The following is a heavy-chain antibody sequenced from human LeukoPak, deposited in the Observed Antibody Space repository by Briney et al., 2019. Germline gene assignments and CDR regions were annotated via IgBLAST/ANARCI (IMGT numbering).Heavy chain of an antibody. D-gene: IGHD6-19*01. Sequence: PGGSLRLSCAASGFTFSTYWMSWVRQVPGKGLEWVANIKQDGSEKYYVDSVKGRFTISRDNAENSLYLQMNSLRAEDTAVYYCARHGSGWSGHYFDYWGQGTLVTVSS. V-gene: IGHV3-7*01. CDR1: GFTFSTYW. CDR3: ARHGSGWSGHYFDY. CDR2: IKQDGSEK. J-gene: IGHJ4*02.